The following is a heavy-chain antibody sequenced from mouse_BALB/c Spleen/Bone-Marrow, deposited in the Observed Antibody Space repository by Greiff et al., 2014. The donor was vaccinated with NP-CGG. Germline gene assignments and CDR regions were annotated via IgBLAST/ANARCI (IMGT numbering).Heavy chain of an antibody. D-gene: IGHD1-1*01. CDR2: INPNNGGT. CDR3: ERSEGRYCLARNY. J-gene: IGHJ4*01. CDR1: GYTFTEYT. Sequence: VQLKESGPELVKPGTSVKISCKTSGYTFTEYTMHWVKQSPGKSLEWIGGINPNNGGTSYSQKFKGKATLTVDKSSSTAYMELRRLTSEDSAVYYCERSEGRYCLARNYWGQGTSVTVSS. V-gene: IGHV1-18*01.